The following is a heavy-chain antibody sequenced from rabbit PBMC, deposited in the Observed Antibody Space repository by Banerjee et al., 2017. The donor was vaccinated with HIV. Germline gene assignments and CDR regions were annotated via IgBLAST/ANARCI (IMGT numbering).Heavy chain of an antibody. J-gene: IGHJ4*01. CDR3: ARGDGSSGWAFNL. CDR1: GFSFSGRED. CDR2: IYTGNGNI. V-gene: IGHV1S40*01. Sequence: QSLEESGGDLVKPGASLTLTCTASGFSFSGREDMCWVRQAPGKGPEWIACIYTGNGNIYYASWAKGRFTISKTSSTTVTLQMTSLTAADTATYFCARGDGSSGWAFNLWGQGTLVTVS. D-gene: IGHD4-1*01.